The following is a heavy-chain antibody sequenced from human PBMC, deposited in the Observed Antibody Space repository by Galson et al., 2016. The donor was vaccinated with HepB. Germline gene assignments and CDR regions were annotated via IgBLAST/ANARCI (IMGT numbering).Heavy chain of an antibody. CDR3: ARDWMVISTRFYYGMDV. D-gene: IGHD3-22*01. Sequence: SLRLSCAAFGFTLSDFGMHWVRQAPGKGLEWLSSIWHDGSNKYYADSVKGRFTISRDNSESTLYLEMNSLRDDDTAVYYCARDWMVISTRFYYGMDVWGQGTTVTVSS. CDR1: GFTLSDFG. CDR2: IWHDGSNK. V-gene: IGHV3-33*01. J-gene: IGHJ6*02.